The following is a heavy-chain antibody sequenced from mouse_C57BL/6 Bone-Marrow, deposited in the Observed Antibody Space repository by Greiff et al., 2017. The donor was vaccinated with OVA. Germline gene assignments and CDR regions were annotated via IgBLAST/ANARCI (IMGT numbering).Heavy chain of an antibody. D-gene: IGHD1-1*01. Sequence: VQLQQSGAELVRPGASVKLSCTASGFNIKDDYMHWVKQRPEQGLEWIGWIDPENGDTEYASKFQGKATITADTSSNTAYLQLSSLTSEDTAVYYCTWITTVVATYYFDYWGQGTTLTVSS. CDR2: IDPENGDT. J-gene: IGHJ2*01. CDR1: GFNIKDDY. CDR3: TWITTVVATYYFDY. V-gene: IGHV14-4*01.